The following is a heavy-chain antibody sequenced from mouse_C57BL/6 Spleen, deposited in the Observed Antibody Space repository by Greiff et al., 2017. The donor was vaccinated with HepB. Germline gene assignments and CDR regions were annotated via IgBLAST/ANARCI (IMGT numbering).Heavy chain of an antibody. Sequence: QVQLQQPGAELVKPGASVKLSCKASGYTFTSYWMHWVKQRPGQGLEWIGMIHPNSGSTNYNEKFKSKATLTVDKSSSTAYMQLSSLTSEDSAVYYCARLGIYYYDGAYWGQGTLVTVSA. D-gene: IGHD1-1*01. CDR1: GYTFTSYW. V-gene: IGHV1-64*01. CDR3: ARLGIYYYDGAY. J-gene: IGHJ3*01. CDR2: IHPNSGST.